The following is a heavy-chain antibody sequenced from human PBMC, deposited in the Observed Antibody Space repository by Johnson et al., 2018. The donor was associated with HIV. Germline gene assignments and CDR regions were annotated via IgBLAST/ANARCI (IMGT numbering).Heavy chain of an antibody. CDR1: GFPFSQYG. V-gene: IGHV3-7*02. CDR2: IREDGGED. D-gene: IGHD2-15*01. Sequence: VQLVESGGGVVQPGGSLRLSCVASGFPFSQYGMSWVRQAPGKGLEWLANIREDGGEDYYVDSLKGRFTTSRDNAQSSLYLQMNSLEAEDTAVYYCARSKDCSVGTCPDAFDIWGQGTLVIVSS. J-gene: IGHJ3*02. CDR3: ARSKDCSVGTCPDAFDI.